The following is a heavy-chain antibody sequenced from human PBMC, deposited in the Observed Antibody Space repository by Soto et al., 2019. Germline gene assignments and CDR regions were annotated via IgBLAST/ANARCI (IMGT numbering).Heavy chain of an antibody. J-gene: IGHJ4*02. CDR1: EFNFSNHA. Sequence: GPLRLSWGVAEFNFSNHAFSRVLQALGKGLEWVSAISGGGGSTFYADSVRGRFTNSRDNAKNTLYLQVNSLRAGDTAIYFCAKDTGATNYAFFDYWGEGTLVTVSS. CDR3: AKDTGATNYAFFDY. CDR2: ISGGGGST. D-gene: IGHD6-25*01. V-gene: IGHV3-23*01.